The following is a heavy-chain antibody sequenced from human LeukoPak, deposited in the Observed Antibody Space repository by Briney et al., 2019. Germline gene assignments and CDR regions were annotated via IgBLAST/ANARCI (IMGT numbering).Heavy chain of an antibody. CDR1: GGSISSYY. Sequence: PSETLSLTCTVSGGSISSYYWSWIRQPPGKGLEWIGYIYYSGSTNYNPSLKSRVTISVDTSKNQFSLKLSSVTAADTAVYYCARAGDFWSGYYNSDGAFDIWGQGTMVTVSS. D-gene: IGHD3-3*01. V-gene: IGHV4-59*01. CDR2: IYYSGST. CDR3: ARAGDFWSGYYNSDGAFDI. J-gene: IGHJ3*02.